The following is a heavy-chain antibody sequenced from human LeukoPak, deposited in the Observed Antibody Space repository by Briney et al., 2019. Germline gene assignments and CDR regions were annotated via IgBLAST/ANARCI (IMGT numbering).Heavy chain of an antibody. CDR1: VYTFIGWF. CDR2: INPNSGGT. D-gene: IGHD1-26*01. Sequence: ASVKVSCKASVYTFIGWFMHGVGQAPGQGLEWMGWINPNSGGTNYAQKFQGRVTMTRDTSISTAYMELSRQRSDDTAVYYCAKGGSQSSYYFDSWGQGTLVTVSS. V-gene: IGHV1-2*02. J-gene: IGHJ4*02. CDR3: AKGGSQSSYYFDS.